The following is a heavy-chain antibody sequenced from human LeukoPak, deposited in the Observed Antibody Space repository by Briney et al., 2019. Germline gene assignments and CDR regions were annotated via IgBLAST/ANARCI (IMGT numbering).Heavy chain of an antibody. CDR2: IIPIFGTA. V-gene: IGHV1-69*13. CDR1: GGTFSSYA. Sequence: ASVKVSCKASGGTFSSYAISWVRQAPGQGLEWMGGIIPIFGTANYAQKFQGRVAITADESTSTAYMELSSLRSEDTAVYYCARAPIAVAGGFDYWGQGTLVTVSS. CDR3: ARAPIAVAGGFDY. J-gene: IGHJ4*02. D-gene: IGHD6-19*01.